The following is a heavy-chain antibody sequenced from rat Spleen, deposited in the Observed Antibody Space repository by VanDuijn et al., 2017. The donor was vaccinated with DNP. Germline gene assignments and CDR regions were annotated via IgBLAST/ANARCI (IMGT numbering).Heavy chain of an antibody. D-gene: IGHD1-11*01. CDR2: ISYDGTRT. CDR3: AIYSLRRLWDF. J-gene: IGHJ2*01. Sequence: EVQLVESGGGLVQPGRSLKLSCVASGFTFSDYNMAWVRQAPKKGLEWVATISYDGTRTYYRASVKGRFTISRDYAKPTLYLQMDSLRSEDTATYYCAIYSLRRLWDFWGQGVMVTVSS. V-gene: IGHV5-7*01. CDR1: GFTFSDYN.